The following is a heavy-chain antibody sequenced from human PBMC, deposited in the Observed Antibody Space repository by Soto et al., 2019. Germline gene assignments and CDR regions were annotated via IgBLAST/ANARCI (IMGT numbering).Heavy chain of an antibody. V-gene: IGHV4-59*01. CDR1: GGSISSYY. J-gene: IGHJ6*02. CDR3: ARDKVNIGVDGIHYFYGMDV. D-gene: IGHD6-19*01. Sequence: QVQLQESGPGLVKPSETLSLTCTVSGGSISSYYWSWIRQPPGKGLESIGYIYYSGSTKYNPSLKSRVTISVDTSKNQFSLKLSSVTAADTAVYYCARDKVNIGVDGIHYFYGMDVWGQGTTVTVSS. CDR2: IYYSGST.